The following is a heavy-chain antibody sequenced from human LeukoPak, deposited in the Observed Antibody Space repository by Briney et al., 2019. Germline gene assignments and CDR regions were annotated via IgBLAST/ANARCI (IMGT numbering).Heavy chain of an antibody. CDR1: GGSFSGYY. V-gene: IGHV4-34*01. J-gene: IGHJ4*02. CDR2: INHSGST. D-gene: IGHD6-19*01. CDR3: ASTSSGWSRPPEYYFDY. Sequence: SETLSLTCAVYGGSFSGYYWSWIRQPPGKGLEWIGEINHSGSTNYNPSLKSRVTISVDTSKNQFSLKLSSVTAADTAVYYCASTSSGWSRPPEYYFDYWGQGTLVTVSS.